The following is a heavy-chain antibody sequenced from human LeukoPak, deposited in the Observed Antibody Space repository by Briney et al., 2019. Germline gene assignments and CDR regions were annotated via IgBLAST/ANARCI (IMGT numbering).Heavy chain of an antibody. CDR3: ARGTCSGGSCYSGPY. V-gene: IGHV1-18*01. CDR2: ISAYNGNT. D-gene: IGHD2-15*01. J-gene: IGHJ4*02. CDR1: GYTFTSYG. Sequence: ASVKVSCKASGYTFTSYGISWVRQAPGQGLEWMGWISAYNGNTNYAQKLQGRVTMTTDTSTSTAYMEPRSLRSDDTAVYYCARGTCSGGSCYSGPYWGQGTLVTVSS.